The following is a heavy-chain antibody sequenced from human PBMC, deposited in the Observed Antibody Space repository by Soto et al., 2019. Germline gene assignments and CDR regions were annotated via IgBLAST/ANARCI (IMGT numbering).Heavy chain of an antibody. CDR2: INPATGAA. Sequence: QLHLVQSGAVVKKPGASVTVSCSASGYPVTAYYMHWVRQAPGRGLEWMGGINPATGAAKYTQTFQGRVTMARDTSTGKVFMERRGLTAEDTAFFSCARGGGVGVAGSAAFDMWGQGTLVTVSS. CDR1: GYPVTAYY. V-gene: IGHV1-2*02. J-gene: IGHJ3*02. CDR3: ARGGGVGVAGSAAFDM. D-gene: IGHD3-3*01.